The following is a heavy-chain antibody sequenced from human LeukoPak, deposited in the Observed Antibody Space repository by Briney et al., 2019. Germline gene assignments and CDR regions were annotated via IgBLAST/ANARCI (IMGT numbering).Heavy chain of an antibody. CDR1: GGSVSSGSYY. J-gene: IGHJ1*01. V-gene: IGHV4-61*01. D-gene: IGHD3-22*01. CDR3: AISGYYYTEYFQH. CDR2: IYYSGST. Sequence: SETLSLTCTVSGGSVSSGSYYWSWIRQPPGKGLEWIGYIYYSGSTYYNPSLKSRVTISVDRSKNQFSLKLSSVTAADTAVYYCAISGYYYTEYFQHWGQGTLVTVSS.